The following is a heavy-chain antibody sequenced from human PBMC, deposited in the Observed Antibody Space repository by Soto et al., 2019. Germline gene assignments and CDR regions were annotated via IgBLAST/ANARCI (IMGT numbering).Heavy chain of an antibody. CDR3: TKRQWPIRPAAGSFDF. CDR2: ISGSGIRA. D-gene: IGHD6-19*01. Sequence: GGALRLSCAGSGFTFSTYAMTWVRQAPGKGLEWVSSISGSGIRAEYADSVKGRFTISRDNSKDTMYLQMNSLTAEDTAVYYCTKRQWPIRPAAGSFDFSGPAPLVTVS. J-gene: IGHJ4*02. CDR1: GFTFSTYA. V-gene: IGHV3-23*01.